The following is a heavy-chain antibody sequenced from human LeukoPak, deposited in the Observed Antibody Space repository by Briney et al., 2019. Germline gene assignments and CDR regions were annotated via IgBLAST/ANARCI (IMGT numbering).Heavy chain of an antibody. J-gene: IGHJ4*02. D-gene: IGHD2-21*01. V-gene: IGHV3-64*01. CDR3: ARERAYYYFTT. CDR1: GFTFTTYT. CDR2: VVGNGGTT. Sequence: GGSLRLSCAASGFTFTTYTIHWVRQAPGKGLEYVSAVVGNGGTTYYANSVKGRFTISRDNSRNTVYLQMGSLRPEDTAVYYCARERAYYYFTTGAREPWSPSPQ.